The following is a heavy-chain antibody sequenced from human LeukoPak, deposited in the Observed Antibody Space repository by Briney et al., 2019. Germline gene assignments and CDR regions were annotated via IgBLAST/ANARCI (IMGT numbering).Heavy chain of an antibody. J-gene: IGHJ4*02. Sequence: SETLSLTCAVYGGSFSGYYWSWIRQPPGKGLEWIGEINHSGSTNYNPSLKSRVTISVDTSKNQFSLKLSSVTAAGTAVYYCARGFQGYCSGGSCYLLDYWGQGTLVTVSS. CDR1: GGSFSGYY. CDR2: INHSGST. CDR3: ARGFQGYCSGGSCYLLDY. V-gene: IGHV4-34*01. D-gene: IGHD2-15*01.